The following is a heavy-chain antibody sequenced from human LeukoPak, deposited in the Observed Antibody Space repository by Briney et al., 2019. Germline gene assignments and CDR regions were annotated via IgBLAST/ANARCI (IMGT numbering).Heavy chain of an antibody. J-gene: IGHJ4*02. CDR2: IGPGGDNK. Sequence: PGGTLRLSCAASGFTFSNFGMNWVRQAPGKGLQWVSGIGPGGDNKYYADSLEGRFTISRDNSKNTVYLQMNNLRAEDTAVYYCAKTRGSGPFDYWGQGTLVTVSS. CDR3: AKTRGSGPFDY. CDR1: GFTFSNFG. D-gene: IGHD3-10*01. V-gene: IGHV3-23*01.